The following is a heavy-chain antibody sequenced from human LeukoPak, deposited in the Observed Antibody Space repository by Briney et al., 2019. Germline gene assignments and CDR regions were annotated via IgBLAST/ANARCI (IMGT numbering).Heavy chain of an antibody. V-gene: IGHV1-8*01. CDR2: MNPKSGNT. J-gene: IGHJ5*02. CDR1: GYTFTNYD. D-gene: IGHD2-2*01. Sequence: ASVKVSCKTSGYTFTNYDINWVRQATGQGLEWMGWMNPKSGNTGSAQRFQGRVTMTRDTSISTAYMELISLRSEDTAVYYCARPRGVVPAASAWFDPWGQGTLVTVSS. CDR3: ARPRGVVPAASAWFDP.